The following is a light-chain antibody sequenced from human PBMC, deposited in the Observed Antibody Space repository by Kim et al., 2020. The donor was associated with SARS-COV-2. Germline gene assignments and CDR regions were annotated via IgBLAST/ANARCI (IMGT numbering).Light chain of an antibody. Sequence: FSPGEGSPPACRASQSVSSYIAWYQPKPGQPPRLLIYDASKRATDIPARFSGSGFGTDFTLTISSLEPEDSAIYYCQQRNNWATFGQGTKVDIK. CDR2: DAS. CDR3: QQRNNWAT. V-gene: IGKV3-11*01. J-gene: IGKJ1*01. CDR1: QSVSSY.